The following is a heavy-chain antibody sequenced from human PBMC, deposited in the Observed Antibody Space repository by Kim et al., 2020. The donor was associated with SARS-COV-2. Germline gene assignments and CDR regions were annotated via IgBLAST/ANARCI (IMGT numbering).Heavy chain of an antibody. CDR2: ISAYNGNT. CDR3: ARVVTMVRGVIIKVDY. Sequence: ASVKVSCKASGYTFTSYGISWVRQAPGQGLEWMGWISAYNGNTNYAQKLQGRVTMTTDTSTSTAYMELRSLRSDDTAVYYCARVVTMVRGVIIKVDYWGQGTLVTVSS. D-gene: IGHD3-10*01. V-gene: IGHV1-18*01. CDR1: GYTFTSYG. J-gene: IGHJ4*02.